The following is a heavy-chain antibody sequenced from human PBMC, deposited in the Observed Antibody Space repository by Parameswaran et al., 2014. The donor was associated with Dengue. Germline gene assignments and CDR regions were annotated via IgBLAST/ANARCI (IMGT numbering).Heavy chain of an antibody. D-gene: IGHD3-10*01. Sequence: WIRQPPGKGLEWIGEINHSGSTNYNPSLKSRVTISVDTSKNQFSLKLSSVTAADTAVYYCARGGFGEPSFDYWGQGTLVTVSS. CDR3: ARGGFGEPSFDY. CDR2: INHSGST. J-gene: IGHJ4*02. V-gene: IGHV4-34*01.